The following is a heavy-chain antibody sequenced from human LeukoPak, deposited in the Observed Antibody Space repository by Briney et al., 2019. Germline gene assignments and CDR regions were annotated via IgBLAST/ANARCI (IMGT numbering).Heavy chain of an antibody. CDR3: AKLTYYYDSSGPFDY. Sequence: PGGSLRLSCAASGFTFSSYAMSWVRQAPGKGLEWVSAISGSGGSTYHADSVKGRFTISRDNSKNTLYLQMNSLRAEDTAVYYCAKLTYYYDSSGPFDYWGQGTLVTVSS. J-gene: IGHJ4*02. CDR1: GFTFSSYA. V-gene: IGHV3-23*01. D-gene: IGHD3-22*01. CDR2: ISGSGGST.